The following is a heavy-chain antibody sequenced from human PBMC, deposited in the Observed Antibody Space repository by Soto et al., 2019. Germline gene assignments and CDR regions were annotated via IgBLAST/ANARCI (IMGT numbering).Heavy chain of an antibody. D-gene: IGHD5-18*01. Sequence: PSETLSLTCTVCGGSVTSDEDYWTWIRQSPGKGLEWIGYISNSGSTGYNPSLRTRLSMSVDRSKNQFTLRLTSVTAADTAVYFCATESGSTYGYFDHLGQGTQVTVFS. V-gene: IGHV4-30-4*01. CDR1: GGSVTSDEDY. CDR3: ATESGSTYGYFDH. J-gene: IGHJ4*02. CDR2: ISNSGST.